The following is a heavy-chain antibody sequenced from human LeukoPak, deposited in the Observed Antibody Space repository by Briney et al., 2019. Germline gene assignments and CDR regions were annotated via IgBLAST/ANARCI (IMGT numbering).Heavy chain of an antibody. J-gene: IGHJ4*02. D-gene: IGHD5-24*01. V-gene: IGHV4-34*01. Sequence: SETLSLTCAVYGGSFSGYYWSWIRQPPGKGLEWIGEINHSGSTNYNPSLTSRVTISVDTSKNQCSRKLSSVTAADTAVYYWARRGMATVFQPFDYWGQGTLVTVSS. CDR3: ARRGMATVFQPFDY. CDR2: INHSGST. CDR1: GGSFSGYY.